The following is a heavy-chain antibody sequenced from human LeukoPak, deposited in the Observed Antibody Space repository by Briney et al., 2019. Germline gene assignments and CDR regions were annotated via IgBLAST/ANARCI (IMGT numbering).Heavy chain of an antibody. CDR1: GYTFSSYG. D-gene: IGHD2-2*01. Sequence: ASVKDSCKASGYTFSSYGISWVRQAPGQGLEWMGWISAYNGNTNYAQMVQGRVTMTTDTSTSTAYMEVRSLRSDDTAMYYCARDVGDIVTVPAAISVPWGQGTLVTVSS. CDR3: ARDVGDIVTVPAAISVP. CDR2: ISAYNGNT. V-gene: IGHV1-18*01. J-gene: IGHJ5*02.